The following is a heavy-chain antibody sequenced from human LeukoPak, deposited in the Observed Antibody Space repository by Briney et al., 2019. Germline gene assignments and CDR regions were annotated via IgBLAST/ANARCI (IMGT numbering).Heavy chain of an antibody. CDR3: AKLASTSPIDY. CDR1: GFTFSSYG. D-gene: IGHD2-2*01. J-gene: IGHJ4*02. Sequence: GRSLRLSCAASGFTFSSYGMHWVRQAPGKGLEWVAVISYDGSNKYYADSVKGRFTISRDNSKNTRYLQMNSLRAEDTAVYYCAKLASTSPIDYWGQGTLVTVSS. CDR2: ISYDGSNK. V-gene: IGHV3-30*18.